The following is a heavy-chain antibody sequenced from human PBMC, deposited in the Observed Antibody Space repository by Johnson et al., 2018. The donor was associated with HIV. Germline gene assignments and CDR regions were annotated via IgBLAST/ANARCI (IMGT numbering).Heavy chain of an antibody. CDR3: ARRDSGSLSFDL. Sequence: VQVVESGGGVLRPGASLRLSCEGFGFIFDDYGLNWVRQAPGKGLEWVSGINWNGGITGYADSVKGRGTISRDNDKSSVYMQMNNLRAEDTAFYYCARRDSGSLSFDLWGQGTMVTVSS. CDR2: INWNGGIT. CDR1: GFIFDDYG. V-gene: IGHV3-20*04. D-gene: IGHD1-26*01. J-gene: IGHJ3*01.